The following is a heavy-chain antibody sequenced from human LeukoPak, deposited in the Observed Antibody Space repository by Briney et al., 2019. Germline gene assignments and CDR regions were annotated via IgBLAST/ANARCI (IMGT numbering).Heavy chain of an antibody. CDR3: ARGPEDCFDY. J-gene: IGHJ4*02. V-gene: IGHV4-59*01. CDR1: GDSISTYY. CDR2: LHYSGST. Sequence: SETLSLTCTVSGDSISTYYWSWIRQPPGNGLEWIGYLHYSGSTNYNPSLKSRVTISVDTSTNQFSLKLTSVTAADTAVYYCARGPEDCFDYWGQGTLVTVSS. D-gene: IGHD1-14*01.